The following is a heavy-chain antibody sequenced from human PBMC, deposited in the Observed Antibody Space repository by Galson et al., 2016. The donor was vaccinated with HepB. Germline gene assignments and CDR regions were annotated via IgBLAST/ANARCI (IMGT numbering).Heavy chain of an antibody. D-gene: IGHD3-22*01. CDR1: GFAFHTYS. V-gene: IGHV3-21*01. CDR2: ISRSSPNI. J-gene: IGHJ4*02. CDR3: VRGGYDSSSFVGDQ. Sequence: SLRLSCAASGFAFHTYSMNWVRQSPAKGLEWVSSISRSSPNIYYADSARGRFTISRDNAKNSLSLQMNSLRAEDTAVYYGVRGGYDSSSFVGDQWVQGTPVTVSS.